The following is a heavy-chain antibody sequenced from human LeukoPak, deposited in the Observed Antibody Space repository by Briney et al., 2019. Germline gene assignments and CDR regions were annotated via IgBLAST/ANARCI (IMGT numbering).Heavy chain of an antibody. Sequence: ASGTLSLTCTVSGGSTSSYYWSSVRQPPGHGLEWIGYIYYSGSTNYTPSLKSRVTISVVTFKKQFSLNVSSVTAADTAVYCCASRSRLWSFDYWGQGTLVTVSS. CDR3: ASRSRLWSFDY. CDR1: GGSTSSYY. CDR2: IYYSGST. J-gene: IGHJ4*02. V-gene: IGHV4-59*08. D-gene: IGHD5-18*01.